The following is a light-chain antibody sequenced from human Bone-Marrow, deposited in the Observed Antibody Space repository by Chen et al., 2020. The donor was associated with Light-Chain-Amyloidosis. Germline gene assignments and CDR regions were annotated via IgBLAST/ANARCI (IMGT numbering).Light chain of an antibody. CDR2: RDT. CDR3: QSADSSGTYEVI. CDR1: DLPTKY. V-gene: IGLV3-25*03. J-gene: IGLJ2*01. Sequence: SYELTQPPSVSVSPGQTAGITCSGDDLPTKYAYWYQQKPGQAPVLVIHRDTERPSGISERFSGSSSGTTATFTISGVQAEDEADYHCQSADSSGTYEVIFGGGTKLTVL.